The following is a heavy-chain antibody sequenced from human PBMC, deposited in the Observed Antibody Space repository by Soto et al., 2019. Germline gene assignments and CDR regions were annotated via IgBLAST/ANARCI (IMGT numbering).Heavy chain of an antibody. CDR3: AKWAGYGAY. V-gene: IGHV3-23*01. D-gene: IGHD4-17*01. Sequence: GSLRLSCAASGFTVSNNGISWVRQAPGKGLEWVSGTSGSSENTYYADSVKGRFTISRDNSKNTVYLQMNSLGAEDTAVYYCAKWAGYGAYWGQGTLVTVSS. CDR2: TSGSSENT. J-gene: IGHJ4*02. CDR1: GFTVSNNG.